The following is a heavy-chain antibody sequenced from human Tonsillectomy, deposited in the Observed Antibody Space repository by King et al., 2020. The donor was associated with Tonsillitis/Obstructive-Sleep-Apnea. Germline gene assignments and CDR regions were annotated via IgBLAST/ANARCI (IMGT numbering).Heavy chain of an antibody. CDR2: ISGSGGHT. CDR1: GFTFSNYA. CDR3: ARGSDDFYY. J-gene: IGHJ4*02. Sequence: VQLVESGGGLVQPGGSLRLSCAASGFTFSNYAMSWVRQAPGKGLEWVSTISGSGGHTYYADSVKGRFTISRDNSKNTLYLRMNSLRADDTAVYYCARGSDDFYYWGQGTLVTVSS. V-gene: IGHV3-23*04. D-gene: IGHD3-3*01.